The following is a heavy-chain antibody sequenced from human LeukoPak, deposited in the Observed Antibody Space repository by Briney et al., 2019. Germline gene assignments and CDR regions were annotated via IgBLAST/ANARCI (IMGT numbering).Heavy chain of an antibody. V-gene: IGHV3-23*01. J-gene: IGHJ3*01. D-gene: IGHD6-6*01. Sequence: GGSLRLSCAASGFTFRNYAMSWVRQAPGRGLEWVSIISYNSVYTNYADSVKGRFTMSRDNSKNTHYLQMNSLRVEDTAVYYCAKEKWQLGLGGFDFWGQGTVVTVSS. CDR3: AKEKWQLGLGGFDF. CDR2: ISYNSVYT. CDR1: GFTFRNYA.